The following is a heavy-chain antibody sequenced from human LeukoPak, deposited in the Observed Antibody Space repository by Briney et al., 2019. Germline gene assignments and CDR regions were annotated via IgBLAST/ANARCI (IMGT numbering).Heavy chain of an antibody. Sequence: GGSLRLSCAASGFTFSTYWMTWVRQAPGKGLEWVANIKQDGSKTYYVDSVKGRFTISRDNAKNSLSLQMNSLRAEDTAVYYCARDFAMLFVYCGQGTLVTVSS. J-gene: IGHJ4*02. CDR3: ARDFAMLFVY. D-gene: IGHD2-2*01. CDR2: IKQDGSKT. V-gene: IGHV3-7*01. CDR1: GFTFSTYW.